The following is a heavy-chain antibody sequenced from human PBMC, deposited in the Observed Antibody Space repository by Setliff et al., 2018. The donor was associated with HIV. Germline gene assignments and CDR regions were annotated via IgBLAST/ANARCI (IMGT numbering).Heavy chain of an antibody. CDR3: ARRGKTENSYVLNWFDP. J-gene: IGHJ5*02. D-gene: IGHD5-18*01. Sequence: SETLSLTCTVSGASTSSGGFYWSWIRQHPGKGLEWIGYIYYSGSTYYNPSLKSRVTISVDTSKNQFSLKLSSVTAADTAVYYCARRGKTENSYVLNWFDPWGQGILVTVSS. V-gene: IGHV4-31*03. CDR2: IYYSGST. CDR1: GASTSSGGFY.